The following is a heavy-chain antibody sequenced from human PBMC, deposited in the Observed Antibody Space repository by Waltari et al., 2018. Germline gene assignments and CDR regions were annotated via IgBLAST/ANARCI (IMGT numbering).Heavy chain of an antibody. Sequence: QVQLQESGPGLVKPSEPLSLTCTVSGGSISSYYLIWIRKPPGQGLEWIGYIYYSGSTNYNPSLKSRVTISVDTSKNQFSLKLSSVTAADTAVYYCARIGQQLVLGDAFDIWGQGTMVTVSS. CDR2: IYYSGST. CDR1: GGSISSYY. CDR3: ARIGQQLVLGDAFDI. J-gene: IGHJ3*02. D-gene: IGHD6-13*01. V-gene: IGHV4-59*01.